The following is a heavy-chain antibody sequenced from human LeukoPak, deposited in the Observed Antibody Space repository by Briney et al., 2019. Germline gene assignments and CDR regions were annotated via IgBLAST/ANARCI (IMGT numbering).Heavy chain of an antibody. Sequence: GGSLRLSRAASGFTFSSYEMNWVRQAPGKGLEWVSYISSSGSTIYYADSVKGRFTISRDNAKNSLYLQMNSLRAEDTAVYYCARDRYYDSSGYSFDYWGQGTLVTVSS. V-gene: IGHV3-48*03. J-gene: IGHJ4*02. CDR2: ISSSGSTI. D-gene: IGHD3-22*01. CDR3: ARDRYYDSSGYSFDY. CDR1: GFTFSSYE.